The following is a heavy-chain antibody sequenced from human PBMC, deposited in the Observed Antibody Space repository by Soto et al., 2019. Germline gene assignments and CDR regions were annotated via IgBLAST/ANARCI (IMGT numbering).Heavy chain of an antibody. V-gene: IGHV2-5*02. CDR1: GFSLSTSGVG. Sequence: QITLKESGPTLVKPTQTLTLTCTFSGFSLSTSGVGVGWIRQPPGKALEWLALIYWDDTQRYSPSLKSRLTITKDTSKNQVVLTITNMDPVDTATYYCAHRPIVGTSNWFDPRGQGTLVTVSS. D-gene: IGHD1-26*01. J-gene: IGHJ5*02. CDR2: IYWDDTQ. CDR3: AHRPIVGTSNWFDP.